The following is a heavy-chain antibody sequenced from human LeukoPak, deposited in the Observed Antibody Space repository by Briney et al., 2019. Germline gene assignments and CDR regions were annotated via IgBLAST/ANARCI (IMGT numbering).Heavy chain of an antibody. V-gene: IGHV3-7*01. Sequence: QAGGSLRLSCAASGFTFSSYGMHWVRQAPGKGLEWVANIKQDGSEKYYVDSVKGRFTISRDNAKNSLYLQMNSLRAEDTAVYYCAREELLWFHSIDYWGQGTLVTVSS. D-gene: IGHD3-10*01. CDR3: AREELLWFHSIDY. J-gene: IGHJ4*02. CDR1: GFTFSSYG. CDR2: IKQDGSEK.